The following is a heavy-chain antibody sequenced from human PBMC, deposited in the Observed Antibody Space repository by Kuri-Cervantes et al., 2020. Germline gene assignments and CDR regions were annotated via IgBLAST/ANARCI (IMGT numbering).Heavy chain of an antibody. CDR3: AKDRVAVAGAGIDY. J-gene: IGHJ4*02. CDR1: GFTFDDYA. CDR2: ISWDGGST. D-gene: IGHD6-19*01. Sequence: GESLKISCAASGFTFDDYAMHWVRQAPWKGLEWVSLISWDGGSTYYADSVKGRFTISRDNSNNSLYLQMNSLRAEDTALYYCAKDRVAVAGAGIDYWGQGTLVTVSS. V-gene: IGHV3-43D*03.